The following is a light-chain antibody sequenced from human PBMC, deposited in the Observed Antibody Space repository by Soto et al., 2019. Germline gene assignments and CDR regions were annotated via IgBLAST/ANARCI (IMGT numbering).Light chain of an antibody. CDR1: SSNIGNNY. V-gene: IGLV1-51*01. Sequence: QSVLTQPPSVSAAPGQKVSISCSGSSSNIGNNYVSWYQQLPGTAPKFLIYDNNKRPSGIPDRFSGSKSGTSATLAITGLQTGDEADYYCATWDSSLSAVVFGGGTKLTVL. CDR3: ATWDSSLSAVV. CDR2: DNN. J-gene: IGLJ2*01.